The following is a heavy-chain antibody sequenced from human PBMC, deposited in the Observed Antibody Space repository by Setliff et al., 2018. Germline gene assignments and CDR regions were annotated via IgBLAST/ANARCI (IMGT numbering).Heavy chain of an antibody. CDR1: GFTFTYFG. J-gene: IGHJ6*02. Sequence: ASVKVSCKAPGFTFTYFGISWVRLAPGQGLEWMGWISGHNGKTMYAQKFQDRVVMTTDTDTGTAYMELRSLRLDDSAIYYCAKEPAVSLTEAVRRSYYDYALDVWGQGTTVTVSS. CDR2: ISGHNGKT. V-gene: IGHV1-18*01. CDR3: AKEPAVSLTEAVRRSYYDYALDV. D-gene: IGHD3-10*01.